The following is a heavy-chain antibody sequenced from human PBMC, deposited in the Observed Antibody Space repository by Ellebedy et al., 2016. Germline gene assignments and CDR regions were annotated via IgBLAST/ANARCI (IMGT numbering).Heavy chain of an antibody. CDR3: ARDSGGYYDLTFDY. J-gene: IGHJ4*02. V-gene: IGHV4-4*07. D-gene: IGHD3-22*01. CDR1: GGSINSYY. Sequence: GSLRLSXTVSGGSINSYYWNWIRQPAGRGLEWIGRIYTSGSTNYNPSLKSRVTMSVDTSKKQLSLKLSSVTAADTAVYYCARDSGGYYDLTFDYWGQGTLVTVSS. CDR2: IYTSGST.